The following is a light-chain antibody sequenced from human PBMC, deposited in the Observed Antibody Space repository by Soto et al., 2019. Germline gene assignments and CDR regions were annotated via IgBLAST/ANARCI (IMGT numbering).Light chain of an antibody. Sequence: QSVLTQPPSVSGAPGQRVTISCTGSSSNIGAGYDVHWYQQLPGTAPKLLIYDNTNRPSGVPDRFSGSKSGTSASLAVTGLQAEDEADYYCQSYASSLSVWVFGGGTKLTVL. CDR2: DNT. CDR1: SSNIGAGYD. CDR3: QSYASSLSVWV. J-gene: IGLJ3*02. V-gene: IGLV1-40*01.